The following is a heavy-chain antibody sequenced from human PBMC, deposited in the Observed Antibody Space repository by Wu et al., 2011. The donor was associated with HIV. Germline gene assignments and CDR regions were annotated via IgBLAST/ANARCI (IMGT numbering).Heavy chain of an antibody. CDR3: ARDGSSAQLDLYYNHMDV. CDR2: ISAYNGDR. J-gene: IGHJ6*03. V-gene: IGHV1-18*01. CDR1: GYTFTSYG. D-gene: IGHD6-6*01. Sequence: QVQLVQSGAEVKKPGASVKVSCKASGYTFTSYGITWVRQAPGQGLEWMGWISAYNGDRNYAQKLQGRVTMTTDTSTSTAYMELRSLRSDDTAVYYCARDGSSAQLDLYYNHMDVWGKGTTVTVSS.